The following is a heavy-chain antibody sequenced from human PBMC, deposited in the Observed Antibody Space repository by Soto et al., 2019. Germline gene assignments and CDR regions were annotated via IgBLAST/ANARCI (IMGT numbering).Heavy chain of an antibody. Sequence: PSETLSLTCTVSGGSISSYFWSWIRQPPGKGLEWIGYIDYSGRTNYNPSLKSRVSISVDTSKNQFSLMLNSVTAADTAMYYCSRDGAGSSWHGMDVWGQGTTVTVSS. CDR1: GGSISSYF. V-gene: IGHV4-59*01. CDR2: IDYSGRT. D-gene: IGHD6-19*01. J-gene: IGHJ6*02. CDR3: SRDGAGSSWHGMDV.